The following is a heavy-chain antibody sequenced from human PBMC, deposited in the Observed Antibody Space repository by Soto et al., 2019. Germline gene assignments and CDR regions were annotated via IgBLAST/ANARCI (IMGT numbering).Heavy chain of an antibody. CDR1: DSSMSPYY. CDR3: AREKDFILGGYAFGY. D-gene: IGHD1-26*01. CDR2: LLDRGTA. Sequence: QVQLQESGPRLVKPSETLSLTCSVSDSSMSPYYWTWFRQAPGKGLEWIGHLLDRGTATYNPALQGRVTISLDTSKKQVSLQLSSVIAADTAGYYCAREKDFILGGYAFGYWGPGTLVTVSS. V-gene: IGHV4-59*01. J-gene: IGHJ3*01.